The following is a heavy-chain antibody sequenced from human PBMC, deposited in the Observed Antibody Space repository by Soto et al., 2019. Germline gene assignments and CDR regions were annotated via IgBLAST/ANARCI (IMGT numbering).Heavy chain of an antibody. J-gene: IGHJ4*02. D-gene: IGHD6-13*01. CDR3: AKTGGIGPSIAAAGTGIDY. Sequence: EGSLRLSCAASGFTFSSYGMHWVRQAPGKGLEWVAVISYDGSNKYYADSVKGRFTISRDNSKNTLYLQMNSLRAEDTAVYYCAKTGGIGPSIAAAGTGIDYWGQGTLVTVSS. CDR1: GFTFSSYG. CDR2: ISYDGSNK. V-gene: IGHV3-30*18.